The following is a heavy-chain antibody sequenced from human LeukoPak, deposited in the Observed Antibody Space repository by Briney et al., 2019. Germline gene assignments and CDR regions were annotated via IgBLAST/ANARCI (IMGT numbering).Heavy chain of an antibody. V-gene: IGHV4-4*07. D-gene: IGHD1-1*01. J-gene: IGHJ4*02. CDR3: ARSINWYIFEY. Sequence: PSETLSLTCTVSGGSISSCYWSWIRQPAGKGLEWIGRIYTSGSTNYNPSLKSRVTMSVDTSKNQFSLKLRSVTAADTAVYYCARSINWYIFEYWGQGTLVTVSS. CDR1: GGSISSCY. CDR2: IYTSGST.